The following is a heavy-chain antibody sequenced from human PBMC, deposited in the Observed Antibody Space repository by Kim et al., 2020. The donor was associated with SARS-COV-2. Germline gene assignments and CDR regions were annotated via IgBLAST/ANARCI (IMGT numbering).Heavy chain of an antibody. J-gene: IGHJ4*02. CDR3: AKELGSSSYSGSYGIDY. V-gene: IGHV3-23*01. D-gene: IGHD1-26*01. Sequence: VEGRFTVSRASSKNTLYLQMNSLRAEDTAIYYCAKELGSSSYSGSYGIDYWGQGTLVTVSS.